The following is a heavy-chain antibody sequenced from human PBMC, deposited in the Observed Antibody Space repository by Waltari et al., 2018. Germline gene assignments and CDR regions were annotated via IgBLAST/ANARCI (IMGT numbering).Heavy chain of an antibody. CDR3: AKDRSPREVEPPPPGY. CDR1: GFTFSIYG. V-gene: IGHV3-30*18. CDR2: IWYDGSNK. J-gene: IGHJ4*02. Sequence: QVQLVESGGGVVQPGRSLRLHCAASGFTFSIYGMHWVSQAPGKGLECVAVIWYDGSNKYYADSVKCRFTISRDNSKNTLYLQMNSLRAEDTAMYYCAKDRSPREVEPPPPGYWGQGTLVTVSS.